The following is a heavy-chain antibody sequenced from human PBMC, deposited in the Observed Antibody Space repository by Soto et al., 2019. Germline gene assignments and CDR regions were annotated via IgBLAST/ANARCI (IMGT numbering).Heavy chain of an antibody. CDR2: IYYSGTT. CDR1: GDSISSSNW. V-gene: IGHV4-28*01. CDR3: ARREIQGPIDY. D-gene: IGHD1-26*01. Sequence: QVQLQESGPGLVKPSDTLSLTCAVSGDSISSSNWWGWIRQPPGKGLEWIGYIYYSGTTYYNPSLKSRVTMSVDTSKNQFSLKLTLVTAVDTAVYYCARREIQGPIDYWGQGTLVTVSS. J-gene: IGHJ4*02.